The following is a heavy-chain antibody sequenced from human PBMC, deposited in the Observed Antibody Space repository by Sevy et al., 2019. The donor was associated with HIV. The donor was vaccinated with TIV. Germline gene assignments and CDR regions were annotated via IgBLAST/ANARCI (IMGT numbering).Heavy chain of an antibody. D-gene: IGHD2-2*01. CDR2: ISSSSNYI. CDR1: GFTFSSYS. Sequence: GGSLRLSCAASGFTFSSYSMNWVRQAPWKGLEWVSSISSSSNYIYYADSVKGRFTISRDNAKNSLYLQMSSLRAEDTAVYYCARVGCSITSCPVHDAFDIWGQGTMVTVSS. CDR3: ARVGCSITSCPVHDAFDI. V-gene: IGHV3-21*01. J-gene: IGHJ3*02.